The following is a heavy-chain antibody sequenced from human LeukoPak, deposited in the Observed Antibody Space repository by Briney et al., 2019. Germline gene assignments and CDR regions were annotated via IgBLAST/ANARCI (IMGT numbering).Heavy chain of an antibody. Sequence: GGSLRLSCAASGFTFSSYGMHWVRQAPGKGLEWVAVISYDGSNKYYVDSVKGRFTISRDNSKNTLYLQMNSLRAEDTAVYYCARGARWAYYFDYWGQGSLVTVSS. CDR1: GFTFSSYG. CDR2: ISYDGSNK. CDR3: ARGARWAYYFDY. D-gene: IGHD4-23*01. V-gene: IGHV3-30*03. J-gene: IGHJ4*02.